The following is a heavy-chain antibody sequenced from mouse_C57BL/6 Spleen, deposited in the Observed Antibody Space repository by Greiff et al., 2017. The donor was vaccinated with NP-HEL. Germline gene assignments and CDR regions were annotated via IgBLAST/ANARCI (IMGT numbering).Heavy chain of an antibody. CDR1: GYAFTNYL. V-gene: IGHV1-54*01. CDR2: INPGSGGT. CDR3: ARSDDYGYWYFEV. Sequence: QVQLQQSGAELVRPGTSVKVSCKASGYAFTNYLIEWVKQRPGQGLEWIGVINPGSGGTNYNEKFKGKATLTADKSSSTAYMQLSSLTSEDSAVYFCARSDDYGYWYFEVWGTGTTVTVSS. D-gene: IGHD2-4*01. J-gene: IGHJ1*03.